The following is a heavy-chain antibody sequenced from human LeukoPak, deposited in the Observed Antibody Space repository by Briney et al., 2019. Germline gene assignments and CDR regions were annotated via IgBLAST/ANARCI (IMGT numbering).Heavy chain of an antibody. CDR1: NFTFSNAW. D-gene: IGHD3-3*01. CDR2: IYSGGST. Sequence: GGSLRLSCAASNFTFSNAWMNWVRQAPGKGLEWVSVIYSGGSTYYADSVKGRFTISRDNSKNTLYLQMNSLRAEDTAVYYCARFFWWVPQYYYYYGMDVWGQGTAVIVSS. V-gene: IGHV3-53*01. CDR3: ARFFWWVPQYYYYYGMDV. J-gene: IGHJ6*02.